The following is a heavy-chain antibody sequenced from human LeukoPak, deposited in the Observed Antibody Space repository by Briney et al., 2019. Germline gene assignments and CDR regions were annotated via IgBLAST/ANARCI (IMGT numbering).Heavy chain of an antibody. J-gene: IGHJ3*02. CDR3: ARQVGVDDAFDI. CDR1: RFTFSNAW. D-gene: IGHD1-26*01. V-gene: IGHV3-21*01. Sequence: GGSLRLSCAASRFTFSNAWMNWVRQAPGKGLEWVSSISSGSSYIFYADSMKGRFTISRDNAKTSLYLQMNSLRAEDTAVYYCARQVGVDDAFDIWGQGTKVTVSS. CDR2: ISSGSSYI.